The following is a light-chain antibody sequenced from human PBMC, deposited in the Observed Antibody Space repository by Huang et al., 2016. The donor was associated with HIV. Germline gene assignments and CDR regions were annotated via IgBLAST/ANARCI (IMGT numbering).Light chain of an antibody. CDR2: GAS. V-gene: IGKV3-15*01. J-gene: IGKJ3*01. CDR1: QSVSSN. Sequence: EIVMTQSPATLSVSPGERATLSCRASQSVSSNLAWYQQKPGQAPRLRIYGASTRATGIPARVRGSGSGTEFTLTINSLQSEDFAVYYCQQYNNWPLFGPGTKVDIK. CDR3: QQYNNWPL.